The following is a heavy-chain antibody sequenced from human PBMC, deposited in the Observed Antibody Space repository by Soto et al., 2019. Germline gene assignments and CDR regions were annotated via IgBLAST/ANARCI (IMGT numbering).Heavy chain of an antibody. D-gene: IGHD6-13*01. CDR3: ASRSSSAIYSSSWYLDYYYYYGMDV. Sequence: ASVKVSCKASGYTFTSYAMHWVRQAPGQRLEWIGWINAGNGNTKYSQKFQGRVTITRDTSASTAYMELSSLRSEDTAVYYCASRSSSAIYSSSWYLDYYYYYGMDVWGQGTTVTVSS. CDR1: GYTFTSYA. J-gene: IGHJ6*02. V-gene: IGHV1-3*01. CDR2: INAGNGNT.